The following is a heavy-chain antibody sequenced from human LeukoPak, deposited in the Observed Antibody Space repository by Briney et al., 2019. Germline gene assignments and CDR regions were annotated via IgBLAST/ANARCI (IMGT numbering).Heavy chain of an antibody. CDR1: RFTFSSYW. CDR2: INSDGSNT. Sequence: PGGSLRLSCAASRFTFSSYWMHWVCQVPGNRLVWVSRINSDGSNTRYADSVKGRFTISRDNAKNTLYLQMNSLTAEDTAVYYCARDLELVYYDSSGYDYWGQGPLVIVSS. J-gene: IGHJ4*02. V-gene: IGHV3-74*01. CDR3: ARDLELVYYDSSGYDY. D-gene: IGHD3-22*01.